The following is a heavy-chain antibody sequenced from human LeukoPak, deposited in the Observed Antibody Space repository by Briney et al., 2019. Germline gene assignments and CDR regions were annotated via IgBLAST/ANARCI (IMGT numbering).Heavy chain of an antibody. V-gene: IGHV1-69*13. J-gene: IGHJ3*02. CDR1: GGTFSSYA. CDR3: ARDGRGAAAADDPLDI. Sequence: SVKVSCKASGGTFSSYAISWVRQAPGQGLEWMGGIIPIFGTANYAQKFQGRVTITADESTSTAYMELSSLRSEDTAVYYCARDGRGAAAADDPLDIWGQGTTVTVSS. CDR2: IIPIFGTA. D-gene: IGHD6-13*01.